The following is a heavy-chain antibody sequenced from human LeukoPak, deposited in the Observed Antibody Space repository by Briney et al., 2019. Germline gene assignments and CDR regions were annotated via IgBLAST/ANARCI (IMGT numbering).Heavy chain of an antibody. CDR2: IIPILGTA. J-gene: IGHJ4*02. CDR1: GGTFSSYA. Sequence: SVKVSCKASGGTFSSYAISWVRQAPGQGLEWMGRIIPILGTANYAQKFQGRVTITTDESTSTAYMELSSLRSEDTAVYSCARGEAVWEVAATPFDYWGQGTLVTVSS. V-gene: IGHV1-69*11. CDR3: ARGEAVWEVAATPFDY. D-gene: IGHD2-15*01.